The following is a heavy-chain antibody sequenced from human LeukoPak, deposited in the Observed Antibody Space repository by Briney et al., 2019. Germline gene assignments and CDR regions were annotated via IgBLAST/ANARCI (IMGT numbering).Heavy chain of an antibody. Sequence: ASVKVSCKASGYTFTTYRISWVRQAPGQGLEWMGWISADNADANYAQKLQGRVTMTTDTSTSTAYMEVRSLRSDDTAVYYCARGTSSGSPIDYWGQGTLVTVSS. V-gene: IGHV1-18*01. J-gene: IGHJ4*02. CDR3: ARGTSSGSPIDY. D-gene: IGHD1-26*01. CDR2: ISADNADA. CDR1: GYTFTTYR.